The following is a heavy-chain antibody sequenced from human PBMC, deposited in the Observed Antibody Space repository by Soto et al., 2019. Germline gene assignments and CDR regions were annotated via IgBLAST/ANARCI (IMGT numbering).Heavy chain of an antibody. V-gene: IGHV3-21*06. Sequence: GGSLRLSCAASGFSFSSIGLDWVRQAPGKGLEWVSSISSSGRYIYYSDSVRGRFTISRDNANNLLFLQMDSLRAEDTAVYYCASATPVKEPVNEFWNGYYFYYFMDVWGRGTTVTVSS. D-gene: IGHD3-3*01. CDR1: GFSFSSIG. CDR3: ASATPVKEPVNEFWNGYYFYYFMDV. CDR2: ISSSGRYI. J-gene: IGHJ6*03.